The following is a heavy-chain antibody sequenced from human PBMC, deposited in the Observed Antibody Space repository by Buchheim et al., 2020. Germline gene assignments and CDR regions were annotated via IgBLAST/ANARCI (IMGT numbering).Heavy chain of an antibody. V-gene: IGHV3-30*18. CDR2: ISYDGSNK. Sequence: QVQLVESGGGVVQPGRSLRLSCAASGFTFSSYGMHWVRQAPGKGLEWVAVISYDGSNKYYADSVKGRFTISRDNSKNTLYLQMNSLRAEDTAVYYWAKEGGGSYYFDYWGQGTL. CDR3: AKEGGGSYYFDY. J-gene: IGHJ4*02. CDR1: GFTFSSYG. D-gene: IGHD3-16*01.